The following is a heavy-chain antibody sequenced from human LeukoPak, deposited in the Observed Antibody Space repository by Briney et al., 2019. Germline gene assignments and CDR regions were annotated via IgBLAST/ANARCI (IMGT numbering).Heavy chain of an antibody. CDR2: INPNSGGT. V-gene: IGHV1-2*06. D-gene: IGHD5-12*01. Sequence: ASVKVSCKASGYTFTGYYMHWVRQAPGQGLEWMGRINPNSGGTNYAQKFQGRVTMTRDTSISTAYMELSRLRSDDTAVYYCTRDRGYAYFFDYWGQGTLVTVSS. CDR1: GYTFTGYY. CDR3: TRDRGYAYFFDY. J-gene: IGHJ4*02.